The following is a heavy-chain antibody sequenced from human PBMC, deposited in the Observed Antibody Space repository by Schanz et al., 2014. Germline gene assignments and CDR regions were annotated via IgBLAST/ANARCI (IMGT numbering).Heavy chain of an antibody. Sequence: QVQLVQSGVEVKKPGASVKVSCKASGYSFTGYYMNWVRQAPGQGLEWMGWINPSSGGTNYAQKLQGRVTFTADKSTSTAFLEVNSLRSEDTAVYYCARTGYDPSLTHWGQGTLVTVSS. CDR1: GYSFTGYY. D-gene: IGHD5-12*01. V-gene: IGHV1-2*02. CDR2: INPSSGGT. CDR3: ARTGYDPSLTH. J-gene: IGHJ4*02.